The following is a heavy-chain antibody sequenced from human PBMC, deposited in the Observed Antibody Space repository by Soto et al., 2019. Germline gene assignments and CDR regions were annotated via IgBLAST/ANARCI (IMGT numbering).Heavy chain of an antibody. CDR2: ITDTGGDA. CDR3: ARRDFYCRGRNCFSGDYAMDV. Sequence: EVQLLESGGDLIQPGGSLRLSCVASGITFGSRAMSWVRQAPGEGLEWVSTITDTGGDAKYADSVRGRFTISRDNSQNTLYLQMDSLRTEDTAVYYCARRDFYCRGRNCFSGDYAMDVWGQGTTVTVSS. CDR1: GITFGSRA. D-gene: IGHD2-15*01. J-gene: IGHJ6*02. V-gene: IGHV3-23*01.